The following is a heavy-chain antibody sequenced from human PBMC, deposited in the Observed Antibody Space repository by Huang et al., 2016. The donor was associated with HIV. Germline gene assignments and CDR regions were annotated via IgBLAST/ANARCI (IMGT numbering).Heavy chain of an antibody. CDR3: ARGIRYFGVVAYFDY. D-gene: IGHD3-3*01. CDR1: GFTFSTYS. V-gene: IGHV3-48*02. CDR2: ISSSSSTR. J-gene: IGHJ4*02. Sequence: EVQLVESGGGLVQPGGSLRLSCAASGFTFSTYSMNWVRQAPGKGLEGVSYISSSSSTRDYADSVKGRFTIARDNAKNSLFLQMNSLRDEDTAVYYCARGIRYFGVVAYFDYWGQGALVTVSS.